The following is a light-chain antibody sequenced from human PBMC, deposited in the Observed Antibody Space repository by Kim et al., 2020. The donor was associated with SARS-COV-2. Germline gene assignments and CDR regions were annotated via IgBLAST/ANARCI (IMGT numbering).Light chain of an antibody. V-gene: IGKV1-9*01. Sequence: ASVGDRVTITCRASQVISSYLAWYQHKSGKAPELLIYGASTLQSGVPSRFSGRGSGTDFTLTISSLQPEDFATYYCQQLSDFRITFGQGTRLEIK. CDR1: QVISSY. CDR3: QQLSDFRIT. CDR2: GAS. J-gene: IGKJ5*01.